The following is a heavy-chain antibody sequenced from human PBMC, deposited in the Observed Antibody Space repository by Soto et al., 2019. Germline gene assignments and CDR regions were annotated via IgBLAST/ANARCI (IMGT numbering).Heavy chain of an antibody. CDR3: ARDDWVVVADTGHYYFYGMDV. J-gene: IGHJ6*02. D-gene: IGHD6-19*01. CDR2: ISFDGSNK. Sequence: QVKLVESGGGVVQPGRSLRLSCAASGFTFSRYAMHWVRQAPGKGLEWVAVISFDGSNKYYTDSVKGRFTISRDNSKKTLYLQMNSLRDEDTALYYCARDDWVVVADTGHYYFYGMDVWGQGTTVTVSS. V-gene: IGHV3-30-3*01. CDR1: GFTFSRYA.